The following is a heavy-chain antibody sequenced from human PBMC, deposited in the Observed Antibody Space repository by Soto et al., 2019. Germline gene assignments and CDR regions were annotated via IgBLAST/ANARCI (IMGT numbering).Heavy chain of an antibody. V-gene: IGHV1-69*13. CDR1: GGTFSSYA. J-gene: IGHJ5*02. CDR2: IIPIFGTA. CDR3: AREMYSGSPDKRKNNWFDP. D-gene: IGHD1-26*01. Sequence: SVKVSCKASGGTFSSYAISWVRQAPGHGLEWMGGIIPIFGTANYAQKFQGRVTITADESTSTAYMELSSLRSEDTAVYYCAREMYSGSPDKRKNNWFDPWGQGTLVTVSS.